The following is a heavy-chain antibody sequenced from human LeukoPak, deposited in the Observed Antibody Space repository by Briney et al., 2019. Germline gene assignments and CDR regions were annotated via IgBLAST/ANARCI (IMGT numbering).Heavy chain of an antibody. D-gene: IGHD1-14*01. V-gene: IGHV3-23*01. CDR1: GSTFSSYA. J-gene: IGHJ4*02. CDR3: ARRAGIYSHPYDY. CDR2: ISGSGGST. Sequence: TGGSLRLSCAASGSTFSSYAMSWVRQAPGKGLEWVSAISGSGGSTYYADSVKGRFTISRDNSKNTLYLQMNSLRAEDTAVYYCARRAGIYSHPYDYWGQGTLVTVSS.